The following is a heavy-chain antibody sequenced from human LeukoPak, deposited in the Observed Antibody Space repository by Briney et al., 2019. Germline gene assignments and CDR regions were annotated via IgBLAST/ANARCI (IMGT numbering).Heavy chain of an antibody. Sequence: GGSLRLSCVASGFDFSTYGMHWVRQAPGKGLEWVTSIWFDGSNIHYADSVKGRVIISGDNSKSALCLQMNSLRVDDTAIYYCARDSLPMAVTGPFDHWGQGALVTVSS. CDR3: ARDSLPMAVTGPFDH. V-gene: IGHV3-33*01. CDR2: IWFDGSNI. CDR1: GFDFSTYG. J-gene: IGHJ4*02. D-gene: IGHD6-19*01.